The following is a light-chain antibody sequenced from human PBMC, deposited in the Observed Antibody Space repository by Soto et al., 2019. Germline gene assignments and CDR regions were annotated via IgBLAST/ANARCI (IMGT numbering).Light chain of an antibody. Sequence: QTVVTQEPSFSVSPGGTVTLTCGLSSGSVSSNYYPSWCQQTPGQAPRTLIYSTNIRSSGVPDRFSGSILGNKAALTITGAPADDESDYYCVLYMGSGISVFGGGTKVTVL. V-gene: IGLV8-61*01. CDR2: STN. CDR3: VLYMGSGISV. CDR1: SGSVSSNYY. J-gene: IGLJ3*02.